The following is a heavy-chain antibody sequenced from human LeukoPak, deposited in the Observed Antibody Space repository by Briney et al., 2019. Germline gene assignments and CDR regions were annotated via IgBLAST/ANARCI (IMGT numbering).Heavy chain of an antibody. J-gene: IGHJ4*02. CDR2: INPNSGGT. CDR1: GYTFTGYY. D-gene: IGHD6-19*01. CDR3: ATLTSGIAVAGTTDY. V-gene: IGHV1-2*02. Sequence: GASVKVSCKASGYTFTGYYMHWVRQAPGQGLEWMGWINPNSGGTNYAQKFQGRVTMTRDTSISTAYMELSRLRSDDTAVYYCATLTSGIAVAGTTDYWGQGTLVTVSS.